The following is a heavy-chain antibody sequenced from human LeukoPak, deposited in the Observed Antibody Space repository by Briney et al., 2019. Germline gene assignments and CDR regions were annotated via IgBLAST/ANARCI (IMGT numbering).Heavy chain of an antibody. Sequence: PGRSLRLSCAASGFTFSSYGMHWVRQAPGKGLEWVAVIAYDGSNKYYADSGKVRFTISRENSKNTLYLQMNRLRAEDTAVYYCAKVGHRYCSSTSCYGFSYFDYWGKGTLVPVSS. CDR2: IAYDGSNK. J-gene: IGHJ4*02. CDR3: AKVGHRYCSSTSCYGFSYFDY. D-gene: IGHD2-2*01. CDR1: GFTFSSYG. V-gene: IGHV3-30*18.